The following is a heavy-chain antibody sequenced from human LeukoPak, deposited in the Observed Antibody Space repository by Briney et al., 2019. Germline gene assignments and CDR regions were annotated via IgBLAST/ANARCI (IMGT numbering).Heavy chain of an antibody. CDR2: ITSSSSTI. V-gene: IGHV3-48*01. Sequence: GGSLRLSCAASGFTFSAYAMNWVRQAPGKGLEWVSYITSSSSTIYYADSVKGRFTISRDNAKNSLYLQMNSLRGEDTAVYYCARPSATINAFHIWGQGTLVTVSS. J-gene: IGHJ3*02. CDR1: GFTFSAYA. CDR3: ARPSATINAFHI. D-gene: IGHD5-12*01.